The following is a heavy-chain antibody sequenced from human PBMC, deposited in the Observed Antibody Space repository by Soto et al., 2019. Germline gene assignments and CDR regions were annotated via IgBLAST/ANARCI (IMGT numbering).Heavy chain of an antibody. CDR2: INPNSGGT. Sequence: QVQLAQFGAEVKKPGASVKVSCKDSGYTFTGYYMHWVRQAPGQGLEWMGWINPNSGGTNYAQKFKGWVTMTRETSISTAYMELSRLRSYEAAVYYCARAALYSGRNWFDPWGQGPLVTVSS. CDR3: ARAALYSGRNWFDP. CDR1: GYTFTGYY. D-gene: IGHD1-26*01. J-gene: IGHJ5*02. V-gene: IGHV1-2*04.